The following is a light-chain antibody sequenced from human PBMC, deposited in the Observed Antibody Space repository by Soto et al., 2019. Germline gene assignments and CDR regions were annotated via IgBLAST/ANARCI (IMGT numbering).Light chain of an antibody. CDR2: SNY. J-gene: IGLJ1*01. Sequence: QAVVTQPPSTSGTPGQRVTISCSGSNSNIGSKTVNWYQHLPGTAPKLLIYSNYQRPSGVPDRFSGSKSGTSASLAVSGLQSEDEGDYYCAAWDDSLNGYVFGTGTKVTVL. CDR3: AAWDDSLNGYV. CDR1: NSNIGSKT. V-gene: IGLV1-44*01.